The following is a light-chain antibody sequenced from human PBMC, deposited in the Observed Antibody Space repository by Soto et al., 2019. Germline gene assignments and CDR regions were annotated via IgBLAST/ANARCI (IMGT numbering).Light chain of an antibody. Sequence: MTQSPATLSLSPGERAPLSCRASQSVSSNLAWYQQKPGPAPRLLIYGASTRATGIPARLSGSGSGTEFTLTISSLQPEDVATYFCQKYNSASWTFGQGTKVDIK. CDR1: QSVSSN. V-gene: IGKV3-15*01. CDR3: QKYNSASWT. J-gene: IGKJ1*01. CDR2: GAS.